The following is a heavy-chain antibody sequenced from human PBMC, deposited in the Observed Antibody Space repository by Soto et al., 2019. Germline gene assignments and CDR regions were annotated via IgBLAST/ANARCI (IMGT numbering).Heavy chain of an antibody. Sequence: GASVKVSCKASGYTFTSYGISWVRQAPGQGLEWMGWISAYNGNTNYAQKLQGRVTMTTDTSTSTAYMELRSLRSDDTAVYYCARIRPHSSGWPPGRWFDPWGQGTLVTVSS. CDR2: ISAYNGNT. CDR1: GYTFTSYG. J-gene: IGHJ5*02. D-gene: IGHD6-19*01. CDR3: ARIRPHSSGWPPGRWFDP. V-gene: IGHV1-18*01.